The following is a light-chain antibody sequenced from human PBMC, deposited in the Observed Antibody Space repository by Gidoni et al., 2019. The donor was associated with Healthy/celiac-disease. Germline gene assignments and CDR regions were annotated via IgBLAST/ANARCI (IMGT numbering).Light chain of an antibody. CDR2: GAS. CDR3: QQYGSSPQT. CDR1: QSVSSSY. J-gene: IGKJ1*01. Sequence: FVFTQSPGTLSLSPGERATLSCRASQSVSSSYLAWYQQKPGQAPRLLIRGASSRATSTPDRISGSGAGADITLTISRLEPEDVAVYYCQQYGSSPQTFGQXTKVEIK. V-gene: IGKV3-20*01.